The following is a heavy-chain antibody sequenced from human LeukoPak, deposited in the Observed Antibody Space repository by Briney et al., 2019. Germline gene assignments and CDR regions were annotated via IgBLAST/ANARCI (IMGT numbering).Heavy chain of an antibody. CDR1: GGSISSYY. V-gene: IGHV4-59*01. Sequence: SETLSLTCTVSGGSISSYYWSWIRQPPGKGLEWIGYIYYSGSTNYNPSLKSRVTISVDTSKNQFSLKLSSVTAADTAVYYCARVIEYSSEGLGYFDYWGQGTLVTVSS. CDR3: ARVIEYSSEGLGYFDY. CDR2: IYYSGST. J-gene: IGHJ4*02. D-gene: IGHD6-19*01.